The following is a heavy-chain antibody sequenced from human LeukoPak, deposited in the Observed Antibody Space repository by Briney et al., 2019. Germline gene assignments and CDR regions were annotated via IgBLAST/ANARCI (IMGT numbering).Heavy chain of an antibody. J-gene: IGHJ4*02. D-gene: IGHD7-27*01. CDR3: VRDGSSWGNFDY. V-gene: IGHV3-23*01. CDR1: GFTFSSYA. CDR2: ISGSGSST. Sequence: GGSLRLSCAASGFTFSSYAMNWVRQAPGKGLEWVSAISGSGSSTYYADSVKGRFTISRDNSKNTLYLQMNSLRTEDTAVYYCVRDGSSWGNFDYWGRGTLVSVSS.